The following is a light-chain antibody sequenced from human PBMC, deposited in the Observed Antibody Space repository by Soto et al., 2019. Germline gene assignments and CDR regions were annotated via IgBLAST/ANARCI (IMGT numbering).Light chain of an antibody. CDR2: KAS. CDR1: QTISSW. Sequence: TQSLSTLSGYVGDRVTITCRASQTISSWLAWYQQKPGKAPKLLIYKASTLKSGVPSRFSGSGSGTEFTLTISSLQPDDFATYYCQHYNSYSEAFGQGSKADIK. V-gene: IGKV1-5*03. CDR3: QHYNSYSEA. J-gene: IGKJ1*01.